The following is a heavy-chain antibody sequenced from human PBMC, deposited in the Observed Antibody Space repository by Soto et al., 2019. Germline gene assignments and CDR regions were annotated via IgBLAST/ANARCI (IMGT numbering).Heavy chain of an antibody. CDR1: GGIFGSHG. J-gene: IGHJ3*01. D-gene: IGHD3-22*01. CDR2: FIPIFRTL. Sequence: QVQLIQSEAEVKKPGSSVRVSCTASGGIFGSHGFSWVRQAPGQRLEWVGGFIPIFRTLTYTEKFQARVRIVADESTNTVYLDLSSLTSEDKAVYYCVRDRRIYYSDPHDEFIASDYEVWGQGTMVSVSS. V-gene: IGHV1-69*01. CDR3: VRDRRIYYSDPHDEFIASDYEV.